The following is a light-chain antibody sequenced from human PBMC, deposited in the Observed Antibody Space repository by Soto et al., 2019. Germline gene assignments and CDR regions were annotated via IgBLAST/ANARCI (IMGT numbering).Light chain of an antibody. J-gene: IGKJ1*01. CDR1: QDIGVR. Sequence: DIQMTQSPCYGSASVGDRDAISCRASQDIGVRLAWFQQKPGKAPKYLIQSASSLQSGVRSTFSGSGSGTEFTLTISSLQPDDFATYYCQRYNSYSEAFGQGTKVDIK. CDR2: SAS. V-gene: IGKV1D-16*01. CDR3: QRYNSYSEA.